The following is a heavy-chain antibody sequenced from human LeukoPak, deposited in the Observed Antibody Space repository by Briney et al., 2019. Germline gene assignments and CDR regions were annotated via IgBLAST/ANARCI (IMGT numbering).Heavy chain of an antibody. CDR2: ISGSGVNT. J-gene: IGHJ3*02. CDR3: AKDLRYYDNSGYPDAFDI. Sequence: SRASTGFTLSRNVILCVRQVPEKRLAWVSAISGSGVNTFYADSVKGRFTISRDNSKNTLYLQMSSLRAEDTAVYYCAKDLRYYDNSGYPDAFDIWGQGTMVTVSS. D-gene: IGHD3-22*01. V-gene: IGHV3-23*01. CDR1: GFTLSRNV.